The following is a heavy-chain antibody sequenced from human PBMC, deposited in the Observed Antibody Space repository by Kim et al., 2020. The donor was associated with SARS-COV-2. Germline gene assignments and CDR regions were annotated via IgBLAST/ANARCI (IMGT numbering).Heavy chain of an antibody. J-gene: IGHJ4*02. Sequence: ASVKVSCKASGYTFSSYYMHWVRQAPGQGLEWMGIINPSGGSTTHTEKFQGRVTMTRDTSTSTVYMELSSQRSEDTAVYYCARAAAPRPDYFYYCGQG. CDR2: INPSGGST. CDR1: GYTFSSYY. V-gene: IGHV1-46*01. CDR3: ARAAAPRPDYFYY.